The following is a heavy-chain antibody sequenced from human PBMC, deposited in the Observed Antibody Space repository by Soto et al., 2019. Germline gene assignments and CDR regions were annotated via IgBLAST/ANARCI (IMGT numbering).Heavy chain of an antibody. V-gene: IGHV3-7*02. D-gene: IGHD4-17*01. CDR2: IKKDGSTQ. CDR1: GFIFSDCW. CDR3: ASHGDYVFDY. Sequence: EVQLVESGGGLVQPGGSLRLSCAASGFIFSDCWMGWVRQAPGKGLEWVANIKKDGSTQYYVGSVRGRFTISRDNAKKLLYLQMNYLGVEDTAVYYCASHGDYVFDYWGQGTLVTASS. J-gene: IGHJ4*02.